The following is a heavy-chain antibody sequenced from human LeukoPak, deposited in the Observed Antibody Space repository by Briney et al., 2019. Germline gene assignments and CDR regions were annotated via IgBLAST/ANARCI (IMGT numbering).Heavy chain of an antibody. Sequence: ASVKVSCKASGYTFTGYYMHWVGQAPGQWLEWMGWINPNSGGTNYAQKFQGRVTMTRDTSISTAYMELSRLRSDDTAVYYCARELRFLEWAKPFDPWGQGTLVTVSS. J-gene: IGHJ5*02. CDR3: ARELRFLEWAKPFDP. V-gene: IGHV1-2*02. CDR1: GYTFTGYY. D-gene: IGHD3-3*01. CDR2: INPNSGGT.